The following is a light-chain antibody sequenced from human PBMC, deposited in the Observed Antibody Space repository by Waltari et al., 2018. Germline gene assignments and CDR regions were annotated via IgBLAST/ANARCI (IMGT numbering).Light chain of an antibody. CDR1: SSDIGGYNY. V-gene: IGLV2-14*03. Sequence: QSALTQPASVSGSPGQSITISCTGTSSDIGGYNYVSWYQQHPGKAPKLLIYYVTTRPSWISHRFAGSKSAYTASLTISGLQAEDEADYYCNSYTISSTLGVFGTGTKVTVL. J-gene: IGLJ1*01. CDR3: NSYTISSTLGV. CDR2: YVT.